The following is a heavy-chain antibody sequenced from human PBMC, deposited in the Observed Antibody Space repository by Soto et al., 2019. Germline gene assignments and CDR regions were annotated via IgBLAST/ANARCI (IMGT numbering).Heavy chain of an antibody. CDR2: INHSGRT. CDR3: ASPLKTVDY. Sequence: QVQLQQWGAGLLKPSETLSLTCAVYGGSFSGYYWSWIRQPPGKGLEWIGEINHSGRTNHNPSLKMRNTXXVDTSKKQFPLNLSSVTAADTAVYYGASPLKTVDYWSQGTLVTVSS. CDR1: GGSFSGYY. V-gene: IGHV4-34*01. J-gene: IGHJ4*02.